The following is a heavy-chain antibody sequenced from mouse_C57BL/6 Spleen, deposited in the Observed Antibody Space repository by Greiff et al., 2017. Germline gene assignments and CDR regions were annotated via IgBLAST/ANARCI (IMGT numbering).Heavy chain of an antibody. CDR1: GYTFTSYW. CDR2: IDPSDSYT. D-gene: IGHD3-3*01. CDR3: ARRRDRYFDY. V-gene: IGHV1-69*01. J-gene: IGHJ2*01. Sequence: QVQLQQPGAELVMPGASVKLSCKASGYTFTSYWMHWVKQRPGQGLEWIGEIDPSDSYTNYNQKFKGKSTLTVDKSSSTAYMQLSSLTSEDSAVYYCARRRDRYFDYWGQGTTLTVSS.